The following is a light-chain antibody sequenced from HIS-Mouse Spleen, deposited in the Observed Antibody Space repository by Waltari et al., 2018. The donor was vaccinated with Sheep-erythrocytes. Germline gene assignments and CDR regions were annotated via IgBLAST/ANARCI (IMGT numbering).Light chain of an antibody. Sequence: QSALSQPASVSGSPGQSITIPCTGPSSDVGSYNLVSWYQQHPGKAPKLMIYEGSKRPSGVSNRFSGSKSGNTASLTISGLQAEDEADYYCCSYAGSSTPWVFGGGTKL. V-gene: IGLV2-23*01. CDR3: CSYAGSSTPWV. CDR2: EGS. CDR1: SSDVGSYNL. J-gene: IGLJ3*02.